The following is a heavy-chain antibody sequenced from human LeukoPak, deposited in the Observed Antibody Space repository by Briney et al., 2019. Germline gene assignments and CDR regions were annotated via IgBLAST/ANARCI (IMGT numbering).Heavy chain of an antibody. J-gene: IGHJ4*02. CDR2: ISGSGGST. Sequence: RSGGSLRLCCAASGFTFSSYAMSWVRQAPGKGLEWVSAISGSGGSTYNAYSVKGRFTISSDNSKNTLYLQMNRLRDEDTAVYYCAKDRSSSWYDRDDYWGQGTLVTVSS. CDR3: AKDRSSSWYDRDDY. D-gene: IGHD6-13*01. CDR1: GFTFSSYA. V-gene: IGHV3-23*01.